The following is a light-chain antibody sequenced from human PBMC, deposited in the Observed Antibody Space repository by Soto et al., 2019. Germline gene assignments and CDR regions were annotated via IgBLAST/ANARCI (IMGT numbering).Light chain of an antibody. V-gene: IGLV1-47*02. CDR1: SSNIGSKY. J-gene: IGLJ2*01. CDR2: SNN. CDR3: AAWDAGVSGPA. Sequence: QSVLTQPPSASGTPGQSVTISFSGSSSNIGSKYVYWYQQLPGTAPTLLMYSNNKRPSGVPDRFSGSKSGTSASLAISGLRSEDEADYYCAAWDAGVSGPAFGGGTKLTVL.